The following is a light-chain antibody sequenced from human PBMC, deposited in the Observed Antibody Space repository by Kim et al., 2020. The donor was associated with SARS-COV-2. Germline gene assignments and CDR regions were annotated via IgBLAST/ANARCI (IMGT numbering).Light chain of an antibody. CDR1: SSDVGGNNY. CDR3: SSSTSSSNYV. CDR2: DVS. J-gene: IGLJ1*01. V-gene: IGLV2-14*03. Sequence: QSVTICCTRTSSDVGGNNYVSCYQQPPGKAPKLIIYDVSNRPSGFSNRFSGSKSSNTASLTISRLQAEDEADYYCSSSTSSSNYVFGAGTKVTVL.